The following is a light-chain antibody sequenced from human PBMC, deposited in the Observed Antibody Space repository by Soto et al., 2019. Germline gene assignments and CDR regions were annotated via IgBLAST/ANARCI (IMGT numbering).Light chain of an antibody. Sequence: DIQMTQSPSSLSASVGDRVTITCRASQTIYSHLNWYQHKPGTAPKLLTYDTSSLQNGVPSRFSGSGSGTDFALTISSLQPEGFATYYCQQTYTTFTFGPGTKVDIK. CDR3: QQTYTTFT. J-gene: IGKJ3*01. CDR2: DTS. CDR1: QTIYSH. V-gene: IGKV1-39*01.